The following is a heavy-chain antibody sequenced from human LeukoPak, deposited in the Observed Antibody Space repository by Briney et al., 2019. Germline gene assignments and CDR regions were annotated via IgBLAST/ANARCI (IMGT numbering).Heavy chain of an antibody. CDR1: GGSFSGYY. D-gene: IGHD3-16*02. CDR3: ARGRGDYVWGSYRTFDY. J-gene: IGHJ4*02. CDR2: INRSGST. V-gene: IGHV4-34*01. Sequence: PSEALSLTCAVYGGSFSGYYWSWIRQPPGKGLEWIGEINRSGSTNYNPSLKSRVTISVDTSKNQFSLKLSSVTAADTAVYYCARGRGDYVWGSYRTFDYWGQGTLVTVSS.